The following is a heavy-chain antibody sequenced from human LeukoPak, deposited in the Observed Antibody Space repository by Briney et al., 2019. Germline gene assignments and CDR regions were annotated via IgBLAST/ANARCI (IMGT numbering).Heavy chain of an antibody. V-gene: IGHV3-23*01. D-gene: IGHD2-2*01. CDR3: AKDLHCSSTSCYVN. CDR2: ISGSGGST. Sequence: PGGPLRLSCAASGFTFSGYPMSGARRAPGRGREGVSAISGSGGSTYYADSVKGRFTISRYNSKNTLYLQMNSLRAEDTAVYYCAKDLHCSSTSCYVNWGQGTMVTVSS. CDR1: GFTFSGYP. J-gene: IGHJ3*01.